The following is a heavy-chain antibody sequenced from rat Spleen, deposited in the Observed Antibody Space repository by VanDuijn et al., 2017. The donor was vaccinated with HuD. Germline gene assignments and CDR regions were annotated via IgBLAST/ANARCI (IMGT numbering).Heavy chain of an antibody. CDR1: GFTFSSFA. V-gene: IGHV5-17*01. J-gene: IGHJ2*01. CDR2: ITSAGSDT. D-gene: IGHD1-1*01. CDR3: ARENYYSGDY. Sequence: EVQLVESDGGLVQPGRSLKLSCAASGFTFSSFAMAWVRQAPKKGLEWVATITSAGSDTYYPDSVKGRFTISRDNAKSTLYLQMNSLRSEDTATYYCARENYYSGDYWGQGVKVTVSS.